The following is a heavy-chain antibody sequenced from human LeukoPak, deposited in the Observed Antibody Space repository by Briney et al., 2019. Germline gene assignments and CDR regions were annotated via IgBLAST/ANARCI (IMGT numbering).Heavy chain of an antibody. CDR3: AKERYSGYSYGYDDY. V-gene: IGHV3-23*01. CDR2: IGGSGDST. D-gene: IGHD5-18*01. Sequence: PGGSLRLSCAASGFTFSTYAMNWVRQAPGKGLEWVSAIGGSGDSTCYAGSVKGRFTISRDNSKNTLYLQMNSLRAGDTAVYYCAKERYSGYSYGYDDYWGQGTLVTVSS. J-gene: IGHJ4*02. CDR1: GFTFSTYA.